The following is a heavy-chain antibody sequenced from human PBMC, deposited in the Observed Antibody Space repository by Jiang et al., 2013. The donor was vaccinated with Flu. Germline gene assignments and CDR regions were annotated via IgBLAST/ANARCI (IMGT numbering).Heavy chain of an antibody. CDR2: TYYRSKWYN. V-gene: IGHV6-1*01. Sequence: LAQTLSLTCAISGDSVSSNSAAWNWIRQSPSRGLEWLGRTYYRSKWYNDYAVSVKSRITINPDTSKNQFSLQLNSVTPDDTAVYYCARDGDYYGSGSFYNGYWFDPWGQGTLVTVSS. J-gene: IGHJ5*02. CDR3: ARDGDYYGSGSFYNGYWFDP. D-gene: IGHD3-10*01. CDR1: GDSVSSNSAA.